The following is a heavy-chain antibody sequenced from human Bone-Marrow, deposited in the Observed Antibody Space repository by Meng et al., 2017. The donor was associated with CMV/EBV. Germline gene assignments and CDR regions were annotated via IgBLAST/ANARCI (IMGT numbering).Heavy chain of an antibody. CDR1: GGSIGSSSYY. Sequence: SETLSLTCTVSGGSIGSSSYYWGWIRQPPGKGLEWIGSIYYSGSTYYNPSLKSRVTISVDTSKNQFSLKLSSVTAADTAVYYCARGNGGTSDYYYYGMDVWGQGTTVTVSS. J-gene: IGHJ6*02. CDR3: ARGNGGTSDYYYYGMDV. D-gene: IGHD1-14*01. CDR2: IYYSGST. V-gene: IGHV4-39*07.